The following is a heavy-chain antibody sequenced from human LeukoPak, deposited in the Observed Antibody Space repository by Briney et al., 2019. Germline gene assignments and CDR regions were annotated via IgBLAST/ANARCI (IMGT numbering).Heavy chain of an antibody. J-gene: IGHJ4*02. CDR1: GFTFSSYE. V-gene: IGHV3-48*03. CDR2: ISSSGSTI. Sequence: GGSLRLSCAASGFTFSSYEMNWVRQAPGKGLEWVSYISSSGSTIYYADSVKGRFTISRDNSKNTLYLQMNSLRAEDTAVYYCAKEGDYDSSGYPFDYWGQGTLVTVSS. D-gene: IGHD3-22*01. CDR3: AKEGDYDSSGYPFDY.